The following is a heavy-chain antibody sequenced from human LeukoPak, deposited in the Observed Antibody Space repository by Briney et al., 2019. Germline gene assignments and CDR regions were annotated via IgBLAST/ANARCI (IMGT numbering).Heavy chain of an antibody. CDR3: AREGSKTESGAFDI. J-gene: IGHJ3*02. CDR1: GDSISSSY. Sequence: SETLSLTCTVSGDSISSSYWSWIRQPPGKGLEWIGYIYHSGSTYYNPSLKSRVTISVDRSKNQFSLKLSSVTAADTAVYYCAREGSKTESGAFDIWGQGTMVTVSS. D-gene: IGHD1-14*01. CDR2: IYHSGST. V-gene: IGHV4-59*12.